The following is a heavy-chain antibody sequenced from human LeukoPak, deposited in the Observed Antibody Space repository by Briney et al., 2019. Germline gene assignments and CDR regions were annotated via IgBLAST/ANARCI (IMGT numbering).Heavy chain of an antibody. J-gene: IGHJ4*02. Sequence: GGSLRLSCAGSGFPFSSYPISWVRQPPGKGLEWVSAITASGDSTYSADSVKGRFTISRDNSRNTLFLEMNSLRAEDTAVYYCARSDYGDYGRLDYWGQGTLVTVSS. CDR2: ITASGDST. CDR1: GFPFSSYP. V-gene: IGHV3-23*01. CDR3: ARSDYGDYGRLDY. D-gene: IGHD4-17*01.